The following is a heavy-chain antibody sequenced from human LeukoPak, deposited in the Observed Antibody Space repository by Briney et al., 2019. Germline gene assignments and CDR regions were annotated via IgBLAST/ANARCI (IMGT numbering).Heavy chain of an antibody. Sequence: PGGSLRLSCAASGFTFSNAWMSWVRQAPGKGLEWVGRIKSKTDGGTTDYAAPVKGRFTISRDDSKNTLYLQMNSLKTEDTAVYYCTTDPHSSSWCFVATTSDYWGQGTLVTVSS. J-gene: IGHJ4*02. CDR2: IKSKTDGGTT. CDR3: TTDPHSSSWCFVATTSDY. V-gene: IGHV3-15*01. CDR1: GFTFSNAW. D-gene: IGHD6-13*01.